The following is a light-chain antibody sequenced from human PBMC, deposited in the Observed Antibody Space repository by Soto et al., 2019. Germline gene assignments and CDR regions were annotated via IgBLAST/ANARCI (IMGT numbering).Light chain of an antibody. J-gene: IGKJ1*01. CDR2: DAS. CDR1: QSVSKP. V-gene: IGKV3-11*01. CDR3: QQRNTWPWT. Sequence: EIVLTQSPATLSLSPGEIATLSFMASQSVSKPLAWYQQKSGQAPRLLIYDASNRATGIPARFSGSGSGTDFTLTISSLEPEDFAIYYCQQRNTWPWTFGQGTKVDIK.